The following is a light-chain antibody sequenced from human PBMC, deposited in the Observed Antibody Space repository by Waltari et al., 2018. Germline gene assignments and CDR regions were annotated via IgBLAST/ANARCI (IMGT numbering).Light chain of an antibody. V-gene: IGLV2-14*03. J-gene: IGLJ1*01. Sequence: QSALTQPASVSGSPGQSITLSCTLSSTDIGGYHYVSCYQQHPGKAPKLIIYDVYNRPSGVSSRFSGSKSGTTASLTISGLQAEDEADYYCSSYTTTNTPHYVFGSGTRVTVL. CDR2: DVY. CDR1: STDIGGYHY. CDR3: SSYTTTNTPHYV.